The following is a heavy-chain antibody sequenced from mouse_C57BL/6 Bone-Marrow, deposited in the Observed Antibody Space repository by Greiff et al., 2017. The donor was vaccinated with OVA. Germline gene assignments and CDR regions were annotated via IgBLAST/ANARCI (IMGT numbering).Heavy chain of an antibody. CDR3: AREIYGGFAY. J-gene: IGHJ3*01. CDR2: INPNNGGT. CDR1: GYTFTDYY. D-gene: IGHD1-1*01. V-gene: IGHV1-18*01. Sequence: EVQLQESGPELVKPGASVKIPCKASGYTFTDYYMDWVKQSHGKSLEWIGDINPNNGGTIYNQKFKGKATLTVDKSSSTAYMELRSLTSEDTAVYYCAREIYGGFAYWGQGTLVTVSA.